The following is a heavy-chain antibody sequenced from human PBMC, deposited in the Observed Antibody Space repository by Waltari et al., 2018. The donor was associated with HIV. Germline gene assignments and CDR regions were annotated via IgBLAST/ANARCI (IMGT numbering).Heavy chain of an antibody. D-gene: IGHD3-3*01. J-gene: IGHJ4*02. CDR2: ISAYKGHT. CDR1: GYTFTSYG. V-gene: IGHV1-18*01. Sequence: QVQLVQSGAEVKKPGASVKVSCKASGYTFTSYGISWVRQAPGQGLEWMGWISAYKGHTNYVQKLQGRVTMTTDTSTSTAYMDLRSLRSDDTAFYYCARALWSGYYTPYYFDYWGQGTLVTVSS. CDR3: ARALWSGYYTPYYFDY.